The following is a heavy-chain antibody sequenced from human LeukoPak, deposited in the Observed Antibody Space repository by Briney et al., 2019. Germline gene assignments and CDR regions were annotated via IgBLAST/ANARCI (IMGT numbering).Heavy chain of an antibody. V-gene: IGHV3-23*01. Sequence: PGGSVRLSCAASGFTFSSYDMSWVRQAPGKGLEWVSAISGSGGSTYYADSVKGRFTISRDNSKNTLYLQMNSLRAEDTAVYYCAKDRVGGYLFDYWGQGTLVTVSS. J-gene: IGHJ4*02. CDR2: ISGSGGST. CDR1: GFTFSSYD. CDR3: AKDRVGGYLFDY. D-gene: IGHD2-15*01.